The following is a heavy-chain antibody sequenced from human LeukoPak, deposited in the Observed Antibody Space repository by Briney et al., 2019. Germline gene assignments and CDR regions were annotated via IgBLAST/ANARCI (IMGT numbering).Heavy chain of an antibody. V-gene: IGHV3-23*01. CDR2: IGGSGGTT. CDR3: AKDGNYYGSGSYFTYFDY. D-gene: IGHD3-10*01. J-gene: IGHJ4*02. Sequence: GGSLRLSCAASGFTFSRYAMSWVRQAPGKGLEWVSSIGGSGGTTYYADSVQGRFTISRDNSKNTLYLQMNSLRAEDTAVYYCAKDGNYYGSGSYFTYFDYWGQGTLVTVSS. CDR1: GFTFSRYA.